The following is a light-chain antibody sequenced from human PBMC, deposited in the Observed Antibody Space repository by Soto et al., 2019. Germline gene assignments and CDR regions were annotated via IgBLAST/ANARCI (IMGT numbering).Light chain of an antibody. CDR3: QQSYTPPIT. CDR2: AAS. V-gene: IGKV1-39*01. CDR1: QTISHY. J-gene: IGKJ5*01. Sequence: DIQLTQSPFSLSAYVADRVNIXXRESQTISHYLQWYQQKPGRAPKAXIHAASRLQSGVPSGFSGSGSGTDFTLTISSLQPEDSATYFCQQSYTPPITFGQGTRLEIK.